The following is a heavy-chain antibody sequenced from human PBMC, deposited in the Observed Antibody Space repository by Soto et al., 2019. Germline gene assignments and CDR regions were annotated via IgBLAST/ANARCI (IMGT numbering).Heavy chain of an antibody. D-gene: IGHD2-2*01. Sequence: EVQLLESGGGLVQPGGSLRLSCAASGFTFSSYAMSWVRQAPGKGLEWVSAISGSGGSTYYADSVKGRFTISRDNSKNTLYMQMNSLRAEDTAVYYCAKWPAAAGDLDYWGQGTLVTVSS. CDR3: AKWPAAAGDLDY. J-gene: IGHJ4*02. V-gene: IGHV3-23*01. CDR1: GFTFSSYA. CDR2: ISGSGGST.